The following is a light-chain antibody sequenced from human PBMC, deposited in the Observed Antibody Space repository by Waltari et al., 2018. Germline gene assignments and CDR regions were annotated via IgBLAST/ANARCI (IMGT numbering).Light chain of an antibody. CDR2: AAS. CDR1: QNIGTS. V-gene: IGKV1-39*01. J-gene: IGKJ4*01. CDR3: QQCYSTPRLT. Sequence: DIQMTQSPSSVSASVGDRVTITCRASQNIGTSLNWYQQKPGKAPKLLVHAASSLYSGVPSRFSGSGSGTDFTLTISSLQPEDFTTYYCQQCYSTPRLTFGGGTQVDIK.